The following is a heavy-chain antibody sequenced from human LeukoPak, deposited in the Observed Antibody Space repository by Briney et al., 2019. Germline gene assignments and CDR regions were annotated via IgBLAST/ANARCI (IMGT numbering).Heavy chain of an antibody. CDR2: ISAYNGNT. J-gene: IGHJ4*02. V-gene: IGHV1-18*01. CDR1: GYTFTSYG. D-gene: IGHD5-24*01. CDR3: AREKDGYSPDFDY. Sequence: ASVKVSCKASGYTFTSYGISRVRQAPGQGLEWMGWISAYNGNTNYAQKFQGRVTMTRDTSTSTVYMELSSLRSEDTAVYYCAREKDGYSPDFDYWGQGTLVTVSS.